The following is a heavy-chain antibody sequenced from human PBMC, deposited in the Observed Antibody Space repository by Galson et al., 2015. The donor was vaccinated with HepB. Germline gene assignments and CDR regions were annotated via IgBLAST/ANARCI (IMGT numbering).Heavy chain of an antibody. D-gene: IGHD3-22*01. V-gene: IGHV3-21*01. Sequence: SLRLSCAASGFTFTGYAMDWVRQAPGRGLEWIASISSGSMYIYYADSMKGRFTISRDNARNSLYLQLNSLRVEDTAVYYCTRCIHYYNNKLNEYWGQGTLVIGTS. CDR2: ISSGSMYI. J-gene: IGHJ4*02. CDR3: TRCIHYYNNKLNEY. CDR1: GFTFTGYA.